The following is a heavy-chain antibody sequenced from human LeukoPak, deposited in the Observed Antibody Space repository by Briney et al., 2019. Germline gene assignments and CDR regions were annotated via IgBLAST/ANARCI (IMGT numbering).Heavy chain of an antibody. CDR2: INSDGSST. J-gene: IGHJ5*02. V-gene: IGHV3-74*01. D-gene: IGHD6-19*01. CDR1: GFTFSSYW. CDR3: ARSRIAVAGVPLDP. Sequence: GGSLRLSCAASGFTFSSYWMHWVRQAPGKGLVWVSRINSDGSSTSYADSVKGRFTISRDNAKNTLYLQMNCLRAEDTAVYYCARSRIAVAGVPLDPWGQGTLVTVSS.